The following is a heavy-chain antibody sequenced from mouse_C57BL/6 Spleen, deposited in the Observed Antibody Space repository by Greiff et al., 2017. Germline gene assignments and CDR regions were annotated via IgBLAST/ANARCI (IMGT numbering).Heavy chain of an antibody. V-gene: IGHV5-12*01. CDR1: GFTFSDYY. CDR2: ISNGGGST. Sequence: EVKLMESGGGLVQPGGSLKLSCAASGFTFSDYYMSWVRQTPEKRLEWVAYISNGGGSTYYPDTVKGRFTISRDNARNTLYLQMSRLKSEDTAMYYCARHEGLLQYFDVWGTGTTVTVSS. D-gene: IGHD2-3*01. J-gene: IGHJ1*03. CDR3: ARHEGLLQYFDV.